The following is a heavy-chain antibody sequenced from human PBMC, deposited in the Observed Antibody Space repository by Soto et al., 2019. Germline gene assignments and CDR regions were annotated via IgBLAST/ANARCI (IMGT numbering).Heavy chain of an antibody. CDR2: ITSSGGNT. CDR1: GFTFSSYA. Sequence: EVQLVESGGGLVQPGGSLRLSCAASGFTFSSYAMHWVRQAPGKGLEYVSVITSSGGNTVYASSVKGRFTISRDNSKNTLYLQMGSLRAEDMAVYYCARRIPFGYGMDVWGQGTTVTVSS. V-gene: IGHV3-64*01. J-gene: IGHJ6*02. CDR3: ARRIPFGYGMDV. D-gene: IGHD2-21*01.